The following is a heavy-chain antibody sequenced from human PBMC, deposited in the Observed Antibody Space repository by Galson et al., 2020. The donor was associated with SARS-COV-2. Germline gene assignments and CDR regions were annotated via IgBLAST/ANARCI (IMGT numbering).Heavy chain of an antibody. CDR2: IYFSGST. D-gene: IGHD6-25*01. CDR1: GGSIRSYY. Sequence: ASETLSLTCTVSGGSIRSYYWSWIRQPPGKGLEWIGYIYFSGSTNYNPSLRSRVTISVDTSNNQFSLRLSSVTAADTAVYYCARSLAQYSSASPFDSWGQGTLVTVSS. V-gene: IGHV4-59*08. CDR3: ARSLAQYSSASPFDS. J-gene: IGHJ4*02.